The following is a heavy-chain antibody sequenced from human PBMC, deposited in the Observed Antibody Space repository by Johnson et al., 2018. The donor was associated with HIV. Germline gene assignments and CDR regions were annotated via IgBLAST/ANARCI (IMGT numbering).Heavy chain of an antibody. V-gene: IGHV3-15*01. CDR2: IKSKTDGGTT. Sequence: VQLVESGGGLVKPGGSLRLSCAASGFIFSNAWMSWVRQAPGKGLEWVGRIKSKTDGGTTDYAAPVKGRFTISRDDSKNTLYLQMNSLKTEDTAVYYCTTTGTWYYDSSGYSTSDAFDIWGQGTMVTVSS. D-gene: IGHD3-22*01. CDR1: GFIFSNAW. J-gene: IGHJ3*02. CDR3: TTTGTWYYDSSGYSTSDAFDI.